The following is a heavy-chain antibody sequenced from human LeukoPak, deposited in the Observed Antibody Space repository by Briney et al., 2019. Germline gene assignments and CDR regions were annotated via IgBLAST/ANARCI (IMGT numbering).Heavy chain of an antibody. CDR1: GFTFRSYG. J-gene: IGHJ4*02. CDR3: ARDLTTVTTGRLGY. CDR2: IWNDGSKT. V-gene: IGHV3-33*01. D-gene: IGHD4-17*01. Sequence: GGSLRLSCAASGFTFRSYGMHWVRQAPGKGLEWVAVIWNDGSKTHYAESVKGRFTVSRDNSKNTLYLQMNSLRAEDTAVYYCARDLTTVTTGRLGYWGQGALVIVSS.